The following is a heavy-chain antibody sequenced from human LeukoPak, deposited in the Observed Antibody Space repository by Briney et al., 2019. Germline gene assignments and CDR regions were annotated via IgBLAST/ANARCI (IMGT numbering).Heavy chain of an antibody. J-gene: IGHJ4*02. V-gene: IGHV1-8*01. Sequence: ASVKVSCKASGGTLSGYAMSWVRQAPGQGLEWMGWMNPNSGNTGYAQKFQGRVTMTRNTSISTAYMELSSLRSEDTAVYYCARGHSGSSLYYWGQGTLVTVSS. CDR3: ARGHSGSSLYY. D-gene: IGHD3-10*01. CDR1: GGTLSGYA. CDR2: MNPNSGNT.